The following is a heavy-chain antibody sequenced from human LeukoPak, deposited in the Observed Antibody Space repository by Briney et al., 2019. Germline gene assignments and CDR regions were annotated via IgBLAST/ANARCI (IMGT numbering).Heavy chain of an antibody. J-gene: IGHJ4*02. CDR3: ARVWDYYDSSGYHY. D-gene: IGHD3-22*01. CDR2: ISAYNGNT. CDR1: GYTFTSYG. V-gene: IGHV1-18*01. Sequence: ASVNVSCKASGYTFTSYGISWVRQAPGQGLEGMGWISAYNGNTNYAQKLQGRVTMTTDTSTSTAYMELRSLRSDDTAGYYCARVWDYYDSSGYHYWGQGTLVTVSS.